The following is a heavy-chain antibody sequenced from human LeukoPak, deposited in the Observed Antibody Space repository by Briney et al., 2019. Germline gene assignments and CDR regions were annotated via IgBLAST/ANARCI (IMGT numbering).Heavy chain of an antibody. Sequence: PGGSLRLSCAASGFTFSSYSMNWVRQAPGKGLEWVSSISSSSYIYYADPVKGRFTISRDNAKNSLYLQMNSLRAEDTAVYYCARDGSVSTYYWFDPWGQGTLVTVSS. V-gene: IGHV3-21*01. CDR3: ARDGSVSTYYWFDP. J-gene: IGHJ5*02. CDR1: GFTFSSYS. CDR2: ISSSSYI. D-gene: IGHD2/OR15-2a*01.